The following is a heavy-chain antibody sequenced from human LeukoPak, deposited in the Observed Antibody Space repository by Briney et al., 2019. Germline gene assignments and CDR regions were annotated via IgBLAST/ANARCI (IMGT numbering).Heavy chain of an antibody. CDR3: ARDQPLRLRQLYYYYMDV. D-gene: IGHD1-1*01. CDR1: GFTFSSYW. V-gene: IGHV3-74*01. Sequence: GGSLRLSCAASGFTFSSYWMHWVRQAPGKGLVWVSRINSDGSSTSYADSVKGRFTISRDNAKNTLYLQMNSLRAEDTAVYYCARDQPLRLRQLYYYYMDVWGTGTTVTVSS. CDR2: INSDGSST. J-gene: IGHJ6*03.